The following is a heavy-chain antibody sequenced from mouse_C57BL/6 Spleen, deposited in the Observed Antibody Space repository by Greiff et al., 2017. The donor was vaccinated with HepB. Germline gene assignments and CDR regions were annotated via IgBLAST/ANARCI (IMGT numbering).Heavy chain of an antibody. V-gene: IGHV1-59*01. CDR1: GYTFTSYW. CDR3: AREEGTTVVAP. CDR2: IDPSDSYT. J-gene: IGHJ3*01. Sequence: QVQLKQSGAELVRPGTSVKLSCKASGYTFTSYWMHWVKQRPGQGLEWIGVIDPSDSYTNYNQKFKGKATLTVDTSSSTAYMQLSSLTSEDSAVYYCAREEGTTVVAPWGQGTLVTVSA. D-gene: IGHD1-1*01.